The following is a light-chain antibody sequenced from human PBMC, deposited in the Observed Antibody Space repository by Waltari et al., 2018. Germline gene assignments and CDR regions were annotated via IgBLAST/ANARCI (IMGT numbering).Light chain of an antibody. CDR2: VAS. CDR3: QQRSNWQFT. J-gene: IGKJ3*01. CDR1: QRVSSY. Sequence: EIVLTQSPATLSLSPGESDTLSCRASQRVSSYLACYQQEPGQAPMLLICVASNRATVSPARCSGSGSGTDFTLTISSLEPEDFAVYYCQQRSNWQFTFGPGTKVDIK. V-gene: IGKV3-11*01.